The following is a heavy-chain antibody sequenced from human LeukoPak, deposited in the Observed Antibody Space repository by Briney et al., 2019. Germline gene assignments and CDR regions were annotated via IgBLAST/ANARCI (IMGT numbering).Heavy chain of an antibody. D-gene: IGHD2-2*01. V-gene: IGHV1-2*02. CDR2: INPNSGGT. Sequence: ASVKVSCKASGYTFTGYYMHWVRQAPGQGLEWMGWINPNSGGTNYAQKFQGRVTMTRDTSISTAYMELSRLRSDDTAVYYCARGNRYCSSTSCLLFDYWGQGTLVTVSS. CDR1: GYTFTGYY. CDR3: ARGNRYCSSTSCLLFDY. J-gene: IGHJ4*02.